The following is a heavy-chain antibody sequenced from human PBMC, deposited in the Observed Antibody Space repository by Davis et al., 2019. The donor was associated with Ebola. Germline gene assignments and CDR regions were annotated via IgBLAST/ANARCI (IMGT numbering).Heavy chain of an antibody. D-gene: IGHD1-26*01. V-gene: IGHV4-59*01. Sequence: GSLRLSCTVSGGYISGYYWSWIRQPPGKGLEWIGNLYHGGGTNYSPSLKSRLTISVDTSKNQFSLKLSSVTAADTAVYYCARGGSWYCFDCWGQGTLVTVSS. CDR1: GGYISGYY. CDR2: LYHGGGT. CDR3: ARGGSWYCFDC. J-gene: IGHJ4*02.